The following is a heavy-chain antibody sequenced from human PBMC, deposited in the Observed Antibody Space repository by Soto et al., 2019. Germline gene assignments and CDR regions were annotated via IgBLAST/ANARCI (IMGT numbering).Heavy chain of an antibody. J-gene: IGHJ3*01. CDR1: GFTFSYYG. D-gene: IGHD4-4*01. V-gene: IGHV3-30*18. Sequence: GGSLRLSCAASGFTFSYYGMHWVRQAPGKGLEWVAIISYDGSNKYYADSVKGRFTISRDDSKNTLYLQMNSLRPEETAFYYCAKDRSSDYTMSSDVWGQGTVVTVSS. CDR2: ISYDGSNK. CDR3: AKDRSSDYTMSSDV.